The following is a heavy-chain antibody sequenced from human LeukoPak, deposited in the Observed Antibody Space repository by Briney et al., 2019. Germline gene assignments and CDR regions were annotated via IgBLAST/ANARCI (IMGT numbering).Heavy chain of an antibody. V-gene: IGHV3-23*01. Sequence: PGGSLRLSCAASGFTFSSYAMSWVRQAPGKGLEWVSAISGSGGSTYYADSVKGRFTISRDTSKNTLYLQMNSLRAEDTAVYYCAKSGGYCTNGVCYTPFDYWGQGTLVTVSS. CDR2: ISGSGGST. CDR3: AKSGGYCTNGVCYTPFDY. CDR1: GFTFSSYA. D-gene: IGHD2-8*01. J-gene: IGHJ4*02.